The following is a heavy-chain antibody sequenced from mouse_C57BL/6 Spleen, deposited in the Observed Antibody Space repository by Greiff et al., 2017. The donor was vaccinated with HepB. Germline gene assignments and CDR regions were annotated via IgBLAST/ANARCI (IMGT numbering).Heavy chain of an antibody. Sequence: QVQLKESGAELVRPGTSVKVSCKASGYAFTNYLIEWVKQRPGQGLEWIGVINPGSGGTNYNEKFKGKATLTADKSSSTAYMQLSSLTSEDSAVYFCARRGITTVVEAMDYWGQGTSVTVSS. D-gene: IGHD1-1*01. J-gene: IGHJ4*01. V-gene: IGHV1-54*01. CDR2: INPGSGGT. CDR1: GYAFTNYL. CDR3: ARRGITTVVEAMDY.